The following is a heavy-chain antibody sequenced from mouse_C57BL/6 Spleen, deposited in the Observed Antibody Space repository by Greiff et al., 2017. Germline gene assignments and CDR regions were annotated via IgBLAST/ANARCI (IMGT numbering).Heavy chain of an antibody. CDR1: GYTFTSYW. Sequence: QVQLQQPGAELVKPGASVKMSCKASGYTFTSYWITWVKQRPGQGLEWIGDIYPGSGSTNYNEKFKSKATLTVDTSSSTAYMQLSSLTSEDSAVYYCARGYGSSPLFDYWGQGTTLTVSS. CDR3: ARGYGSSPLFDY. J-gene: IGHJ2*01. V-gene: IGHV1-55*01. CDR2: IYPGSGST. D-gene: IGHD1-1*01.